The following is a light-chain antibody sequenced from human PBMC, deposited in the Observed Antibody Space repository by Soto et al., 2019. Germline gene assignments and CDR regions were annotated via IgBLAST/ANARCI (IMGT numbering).Light chain of an antibody. CDR2: AAS. Sequence: AIRMTQSPSSLSASTGDRVTITCRASQDVSNYLVWYQQKPGKAPKVLIHAASTLQGGVSSRFSDSGSETDFTLTINSLQSEDFATYYFHHYHSYPWTFGQGTKVEV. CDR3: HHYHSYPWT. CDR1: QDVSNY. J-gene: IGKJ1*01. V-gene: IGKV1-8*01.